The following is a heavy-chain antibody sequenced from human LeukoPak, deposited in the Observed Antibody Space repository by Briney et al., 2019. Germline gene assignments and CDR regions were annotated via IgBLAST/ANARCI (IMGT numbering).Heavy chain of an antibody. V-gene: IGHV3-23*01. J-gene: IGHJ4*02. CDR3: ARVPSPTYGSGSHDTDF. D-gene: IGHD3-10*01. CDR2: ISGSGDTT. Sequence: GGSLRLSCATSGFIFSNYAVNWVRQAPGKGLEGVSIISGSGDTTYYADSVKGRFTISRDNSKNTLYLQMNSLRAEDTAIYSCARVPSPTYGSGSHDTDFWGQGTLVTVSS. CDR1: GFIFSNYA.